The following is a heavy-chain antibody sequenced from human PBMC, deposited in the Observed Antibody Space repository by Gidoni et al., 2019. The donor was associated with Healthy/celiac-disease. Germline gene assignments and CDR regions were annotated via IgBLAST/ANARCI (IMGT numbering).Heavy chain of an antibody. Sequence: EVQLLESGGGLVQPGGSLRLSCAASGFTFSSNAMSWVRQAPGKGLEWVSAISGSGGSTYYADSVKGRFTISRDNSKNTLYLQMNSLRAEDTAVYYCAKVGYYYYDSSGYYDDAFDIWGQGTMVTVSS. J-gene: IGHJ3*02. CDR2: ISGSGGST. CDR3: AKVGYYYYDSSGYYDDAFDI. D-gene: IGHD3-22*01. V-gene: IGHV3-23*01. CDR1: GFTFSSNA.